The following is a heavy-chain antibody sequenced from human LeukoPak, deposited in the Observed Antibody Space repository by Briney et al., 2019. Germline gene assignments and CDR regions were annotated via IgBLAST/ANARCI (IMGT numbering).Heavy chain of an antibody. J-gene: IGHJ6*03. CDR1: GYTFTGYY. D-gene: IGHD5-12*01. Sequence: ASVKVSCKASGYTFTGYYMHWVRQAPGQGLEWMGWINPNSGGTNYAQKFQGRVTMTRDTSISTAYMELSRLRSDDTAVYYCAKDRYGGYEAPFHYYMDAWGRGTTVTVSS. V-gene: IGHV1-2*02. CDR2: INPNSGGT. CDR3: AKDRYGGYEAPFHYYMDA.